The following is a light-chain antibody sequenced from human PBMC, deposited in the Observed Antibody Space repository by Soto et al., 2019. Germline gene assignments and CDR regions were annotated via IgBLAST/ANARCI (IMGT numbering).Light chain of an antibody. J-gene: IGLJ2*01. V-gene: IGLV9-49*01. CDR3: GADHGSGSNFVSVV. CDR2: VGTGGIVG. Sequence: VLTQPPSASASLGASVTLTCTLSSGYSNYKVDWYQQRPGKGPRFVMRVGTGGIVGSKGDGIPDRFSVLGSGLNRYLTIKNIQEEDESDYHCGADHGSGSNFVSVVFGGGTKLTVL. CDR1: SGYSNYK.